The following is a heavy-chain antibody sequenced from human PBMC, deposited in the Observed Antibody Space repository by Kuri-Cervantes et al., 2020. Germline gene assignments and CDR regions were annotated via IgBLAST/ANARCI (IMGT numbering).Heavy chain of an antibody. CDR2: INGGGDAA. CDR1: GFTFSSSA. CDR3: AKAHRRKSFGEFDC. V-gene: IGHV3-23*01. D-gene: IGHD3-10*01. Sequence: GESLKISCTAAGFTFSSSAMGWVRQVPGKGLEWVSIINGGGDAAEYADSAKGRFTIFRDNSKNTLYLQMNSLRAEDTAVYYCAKAHRRKSFGEFDCWGQGTLVTVSS. J-gene: IGHJ4*02.